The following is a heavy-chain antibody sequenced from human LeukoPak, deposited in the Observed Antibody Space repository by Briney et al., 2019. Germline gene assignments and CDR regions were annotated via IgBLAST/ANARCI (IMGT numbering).Heavy chain of an antibody. CDR2: IYYSEST. Sequence: PSETLSLTCTVSGGSISSGDYYWSWIRQPPGKGLEWIGYIYYSESTYYNPSLKSRVTISVDTSKNQFSLKLSSVTAADTAVYYCAREVPYYYDSSGYYYYFDYWGQGTLVTVSS. CDR1: GGSISSGDYY. CDR3: AREVPYYYDSSGYYYYFDY. D-gene: IGHD3-22*01. J-gene: IGHJ4*02. V-gene: IGHV4-30-4*01.